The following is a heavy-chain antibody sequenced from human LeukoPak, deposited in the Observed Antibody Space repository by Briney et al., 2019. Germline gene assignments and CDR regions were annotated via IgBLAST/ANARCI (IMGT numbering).Heavy chain of an antibody. CDR2: IYYTGNT. CDR3: ARLFDS. J-gene: IGHJ4*02. Sequence: SETLSLTCTVSGGSIGSSSYYWGWVRQPPGKGLEWIGSIYYTGNTYYSPSLQSRVTISVDTSKNQFSLRLSSVTAADTAVYYCARLFDSWGQGTLVTVSS. CDR1: GGSIGSSSYY. V-gene: IGHV4-39*01.